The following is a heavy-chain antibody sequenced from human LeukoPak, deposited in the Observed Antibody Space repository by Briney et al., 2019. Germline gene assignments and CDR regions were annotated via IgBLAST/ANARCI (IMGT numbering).Heavy chain of an antibody. Sequence: KSSETLSLTCTVSGGSISSYYWSRIRQPPGKGLEWIGYIYYSGSTNYNPSLKSRVTISVDTSKNQFSLKLSSVTAADTAVYYCARTNPPATYYYDSSGSLYYYYYGMDVWGQGTTVTVSS. CDR3: ARTNPPATYYYDSSGSLYYYYYGMDV. CDR1: GGSISSYY. V-gene: IGHV4-59*01. CDR2: IYYSGST. J-gene: IGHJ6*02. D-gene: IGHD3-22*01.